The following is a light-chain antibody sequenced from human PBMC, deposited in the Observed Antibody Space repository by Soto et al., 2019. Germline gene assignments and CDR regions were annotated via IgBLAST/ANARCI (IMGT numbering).Light chain of an antibody. J-gene: IGKJ2*01. V-gene: IGKV3-20*01. CDR1: QSVCHNY. CDR2: GSS. CDR3: LQYGSSYPYT. Sequence: EVVLTQSPGTLSLSPGERATLSCRASQSVCHNYFAWYQQKPGQAPRLLIFGSSDRAAGIPDRFSGSGSGTDFTLTSSRLEPEDFAVYYCLQYGSSYPYTFGQGTKGEIK.